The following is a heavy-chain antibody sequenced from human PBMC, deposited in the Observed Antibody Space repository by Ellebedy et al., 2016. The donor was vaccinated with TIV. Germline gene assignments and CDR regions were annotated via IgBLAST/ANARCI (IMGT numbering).Heavy chain of an antibody. CDR3: ARWFGELLYVRWFDP. Sequence: SETLSLTCTVSSGSISSYYWGWIRQPPGKGLEWIGSIYYSGSTDYNPSLKSRVTISADTSKNQFSLRLSSVTAADTAVYYCARWFGELLYVRWFDPWGQGTLVTVSS. D-gene: IGHD3-10*01. V-gene: IGHV4-39*01. CDR2: IYYSGST. CDR1: SGSISSYY. J-gene: IGHJ5*02.